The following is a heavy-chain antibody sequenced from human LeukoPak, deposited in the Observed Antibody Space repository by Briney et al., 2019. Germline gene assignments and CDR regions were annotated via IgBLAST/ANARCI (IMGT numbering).Heavy chain of an antibody. D-gene: IGHD2-21*01. J-gene: IGHJ4*02. CDR2: ISGTGGST. CDR1: GFTFSTYV. V-gene: IGHV3-23*01. Sequence: GGSLRLSCAASGFTFSTYVMSWVRQAPGKGLEWVSAISGTGGSTYYADSVKGRFTISRDISMTTLFLQMDSLRAEDTAVYYCAKSQGTIATYSDYWGQGSLVTVSS. CDR3: AKSQGTIATYSDY.